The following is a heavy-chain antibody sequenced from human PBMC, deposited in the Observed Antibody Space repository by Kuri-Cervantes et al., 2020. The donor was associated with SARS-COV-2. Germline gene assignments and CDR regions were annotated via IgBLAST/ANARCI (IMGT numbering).Heavy chain of an antibody. Sequence: GVLKISCAASGFTVSNYYMNWVRQAPGKGLEWVSVIYSGDTTDYADSVKGRFSSSRDNSRNTLYLQMNNLRAEDTAVFYCARERRGYGMDVWGQGTTVTVSS. J-gene: IGHJ6*02. CDR2: IYSGDTT. CDR3: ARERRGYGMDV. CDR1: GFTVSNYY. D-gene: IGHD3-16*01. V-gene: IGHV3-66*01.